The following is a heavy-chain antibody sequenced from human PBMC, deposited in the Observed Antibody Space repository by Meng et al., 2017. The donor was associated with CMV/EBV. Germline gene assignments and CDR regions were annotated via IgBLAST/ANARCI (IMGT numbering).Heavy chain of an antibody. J-gene: IGHJ4*02. V-gene: IGHV4-34*01. D-gene: IGHD3-22*01. CDR2: INHSGST. CDR3: ARVWDSGWDY. CDR1: GGSFSGYY. Sequence: QVQLQQWGAGLLTPSETLSLTCAVYGGSFSGYYWSWIRQPPGKGLEWIGEINHSGSTNYNPSLKSRVTISVDTSKNQFSLKLSSVTAADTAVYYCARVWDSGWDYWGQGTLVTVSS.